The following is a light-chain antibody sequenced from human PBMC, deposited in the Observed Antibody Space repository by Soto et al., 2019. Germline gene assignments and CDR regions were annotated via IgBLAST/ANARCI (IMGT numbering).Light chain of an antibody. CDR3: ATWDSSLNVVL. CDR2: DDN. V-gene: IGLV1-51*01. CDR1: SSNIGDNY. Sequence: QSVLTQPPSVSAAPGEKVTISCSGSSSNIGDNYVSWYQQFPRTAPKLLIYDDNKRPSGIPDQFSGSKSGTSATLGITGLQTGDEAAYYCATWDSSLNVVLFGGGTKLTVL. J-gene: IGLJ2*01.